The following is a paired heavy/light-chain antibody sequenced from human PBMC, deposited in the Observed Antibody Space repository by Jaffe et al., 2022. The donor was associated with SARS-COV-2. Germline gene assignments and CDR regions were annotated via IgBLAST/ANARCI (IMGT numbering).Heavy chain of an antibody. V-gene: IGHV3-9*01. CDR2: ITWNSDST. J-gene: IGHJ5*02. D-gene: IGHD1-1*01. CDR3: AKGIYTNNWLGNWFDP. CDR1: GFTFEDYS. Sequence: EVQLVESGGGLVRPGGSLRLSCAASGFTFEDYSMHWVRHIPGKGLEWVAGITWNSDSTGYGDSMKGRFTISRDNAKKSLHLQMDSLRTEDTAFYHCAKGIYTNNWLGNWFDPWGQGTLVTVSS.
Light chain of an antibody. Sequence: IVMTQSPATLSVSPGERATLSCRASQSVNTNLAWYQQKLGQAPRLLIHGASTRATGIPARFSGSGSGTEFTLTISSLQSEDFAVYYCHQYNDWPPYTFGQGTKLEI. J-gene: IGKJ2*01. CDR2: GAS. CDR3: HQYNDWPPYT. CDR1: QSVNTN. V-gene: IGKV3-15*01.